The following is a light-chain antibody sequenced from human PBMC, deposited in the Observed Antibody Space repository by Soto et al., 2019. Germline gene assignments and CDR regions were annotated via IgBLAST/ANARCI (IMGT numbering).Light chain of an antibody. CDR1: QSISSW. CDR3: QQYNSFPAT. V-gene: IGKV1-5*01. Sequence: DIQMTQSPSTLSASVGDRVTITCRASQSISSWLAWYQEKPGKAPKLLIYDASSLESGVPSRFSGSGSGTDFTLTISSLQPDDFATYYCQQYNSFPATFGPGTKVDIK. J-gene: IGKJ3*01. CDR2: DAS.